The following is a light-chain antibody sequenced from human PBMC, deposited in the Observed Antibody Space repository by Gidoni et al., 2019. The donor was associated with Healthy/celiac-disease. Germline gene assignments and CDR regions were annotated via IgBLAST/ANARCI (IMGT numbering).Light chain of an antibody. V-gene: IGKV1-39*01. CDR2: AAS. Sequence: DIQMTQSPSSLSASVGDRVTITCPASQSISSYLHWYQQKPGKAPKLLIYAASSLQSGVPSRFSGSGSGTDFTLTISSLQPEDFATYYCQQSYSTPFTFGGGTKVEIK. CDR3: QQSYSTPFT. J-gene: IGKJ4*01. CDR1: QSISSY.